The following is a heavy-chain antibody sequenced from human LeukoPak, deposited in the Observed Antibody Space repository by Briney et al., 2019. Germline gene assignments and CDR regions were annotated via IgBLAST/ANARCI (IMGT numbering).Heavy chain of an antibody. CDR1: GFTFTNYW. Sequence: PGGSLRLSCAASGFTFTNYWMNWVRQAPGKGLEWEANIKPDGSDQYYVDSVKGRFTISRDNAKNSLSLQMNSLRAEDTAVYYCASENFVNWGQGTLVTVSS. D-gene: IGHD1-7*01. CDR2: IKPDGSDQ. V-gene: IGHV3-7*05. CDR3: ASENFVN. J-gene: IGHJ4*02.